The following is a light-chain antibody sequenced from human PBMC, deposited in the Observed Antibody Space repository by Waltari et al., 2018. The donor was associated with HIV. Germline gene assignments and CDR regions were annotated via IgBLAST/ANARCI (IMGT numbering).Light chain of an antibody. CDR1: QSVYYSSNNKMY. CDR3: QQYYSPPWT. Sequence: DLVMTQSPDSLAGSLGERATINCKSSQSVYYSSNNKMYIAWCQQKPGQPPQLLISWASTRESGVPDRFSGSGSGTDFTLTISSLQAEDVAVYYWQQYYSPPWTFGQGTKVEI. CDR2: WAS. J-gene: IGKJ1*01. V-gene: IGKV4-1*01.